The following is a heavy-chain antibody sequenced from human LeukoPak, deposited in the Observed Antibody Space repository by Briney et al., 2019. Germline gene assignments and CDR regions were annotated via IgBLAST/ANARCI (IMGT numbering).Heavy chain of an antibody. CDR2: IYPGDSDT. Sequence: GESLKISCKGSGYIFTSYWIGWVRQMPGKGLEWMGIIYPGDSDTRYSPSFQGQVTISADKSISTAYVQWSSLKASDTAMYYCARVIQYYYDTSGYWTFDFWGQGTLVTVSS. D-gene: IGHD3-22*01. J-gene: IGHJ4*02. CDR1: GYIFTSYW. V-gene: IGHV5-51*01. CDR3: ARVIQYYYDTSGYWTFDF.